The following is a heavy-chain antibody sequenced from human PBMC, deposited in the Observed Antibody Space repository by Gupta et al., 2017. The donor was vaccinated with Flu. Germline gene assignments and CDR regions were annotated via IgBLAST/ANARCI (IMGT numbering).Heavy chain of an antibody. Sequence: QAPGKGLEWVSGISWKSGSIGYADSVKGRFTISRDNAKNSLYLQMNSLRAEDTALYYCAKGGRPYYYYYMDVWGKGTTVTVSS. D-gene: IGHD2-15*01. V-gene: IGHV3-9*01. CDR2: ISWKSGSI. CDR3: AKGGRPYYYYYMDV. J-gene: IGHJ6*03.